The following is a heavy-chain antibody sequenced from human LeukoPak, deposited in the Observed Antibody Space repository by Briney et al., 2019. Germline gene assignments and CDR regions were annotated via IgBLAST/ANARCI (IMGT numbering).Heavy chain of an antibody. V-gene: IGHV4-34*01. CDR3: VLSYVTTMTTSDY. CDR2: ISHTGAT. D-gene: IGHD4-17*01. CDR1: GGSFNGYY. Sequence: SETLSLTCAVYGGSFNGYYWNWIRQPPGKGLEWIVEISHTGATKYNPSLKSRVTISVDTSKKYFSLNLASVTAADTAMYYCVLSYVTTMTTSDYWGQGTLVTVSS. J-gene: IGHJ4*02.